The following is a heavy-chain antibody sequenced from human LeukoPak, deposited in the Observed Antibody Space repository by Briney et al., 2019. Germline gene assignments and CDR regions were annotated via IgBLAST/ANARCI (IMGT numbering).Heavy chain of an antibody. CDR1: GYTFTSYY. V-gene: IGHV1-46*01. CDR3: ARGQYYYDSSGYTFDY. D-gene: IGHD3-22*01. Sequence: ASVEVSCKASGYTFTSYYMHWVRQAPGQGLEWMGIINPSGGSTSYAQKFQGRVTMTRDTSTSTVYMELSSLRSEDTAVYYCARGQYYYDSSGYTFDYWGQGTLVTVSS. CDR2: INPSGGST. J-gene: IGHJ4*02.